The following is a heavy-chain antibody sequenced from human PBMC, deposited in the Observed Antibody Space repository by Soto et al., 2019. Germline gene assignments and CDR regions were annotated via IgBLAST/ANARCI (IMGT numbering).Heavy chain of an antibody. CDR2: ISYDGGNK. J-gene: IGHJ6*02. CDR1: YG. D-gene: IGHD1-7*01. CDR3: ARSRTGTTYGGMDV. Sequence: YGGHRISKTQGKGLEWVAFISYDGGNKYYADSVMGRFTISRDNSKNTLYLQMNSLRAEDTAVYYCARSRTGTTYGGMDVWGQGTTVTVSS. V-gene: IGHV3-30*14.